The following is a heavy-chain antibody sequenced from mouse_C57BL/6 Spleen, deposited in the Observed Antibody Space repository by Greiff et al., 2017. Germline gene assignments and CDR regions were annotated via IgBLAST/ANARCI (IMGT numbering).Heavy chain of an antibody. V-gene: IGHV1-52*01. J-gene: IGHJ4*01. CDR2: IDPSDSET. CDR1: GYTFTSYW. Sequence: QVHVKQPGAELVRPGSSVKLSCKASGYTFTSYWMHWVKQRPIQGLEWIGNIDPSDSETHYNQKFKDKATLTVDKSSSTAYMQLSSLTSEDSAVYYCARGGYSNYVDYWGQGTSVTVSS. D-gene: IGHD2-5*01. CDR3: ARGGYSNYVDY.